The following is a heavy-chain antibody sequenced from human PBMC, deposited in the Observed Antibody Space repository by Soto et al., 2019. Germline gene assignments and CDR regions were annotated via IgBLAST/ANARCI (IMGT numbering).Heavy chain of an antibody. J-gene: IGHJ5*02. CDR2: IKQDGSEK. D-gene: IGHD3-9*01. CDR1: GFTFSSYW. CDR3: AREVLRYFDWSGFDP. Sequence: GGSLSLSCAASGFTFSSYWMSWVRQAPGKGLEWVANIKQDGSEKYYVDSVKGRFTISRDNAKNSLYLQMNSLRAEDTAVYYCAREVLRYFDWSGFDPWGQGTLVTVSS. V-gene: IGHV3-7*03.